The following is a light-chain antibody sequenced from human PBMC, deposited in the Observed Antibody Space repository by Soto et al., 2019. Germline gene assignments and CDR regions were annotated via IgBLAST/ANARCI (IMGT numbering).Light chain of an antibody. J-gene: IGLJ1*01. CDR3: QSYDSSLSGYV. CDR2: GST. Sequence: QSVLTQPPSLSGAPGQRVTISCTGSGSNIGAPYDVHWYQHLPGTAPKLLIYGSTNRPSGVPGRFSGSKSGTSASLAITGLQAEDEADYYCQSYDSSLSGYVSGAGTQLTVL. V-gene: IGLV1-40*01. CDR1: GSNIGAPYD.